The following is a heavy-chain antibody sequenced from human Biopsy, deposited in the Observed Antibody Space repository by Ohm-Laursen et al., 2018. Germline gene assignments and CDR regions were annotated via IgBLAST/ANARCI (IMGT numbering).Heavy chain of an antibody. CDR3: ARDDAVTVIRGLYY. CDR1: GGSISSYY. V-gene: IGHV4-59*01. J-gene: IGHJ4*02. CDR2: IYYSGTT. Sequence: TLSPTCTVSGGSISSYYWNWIRQPPGKGLEWIGYIYYSGTTDYSPSLKSRVTISIDKSKNQFFLKLSSVTAEDTAVYYCARDDAVTVIRGLYYWGQGALVTVSS. D-gene: IGHD2-21*02.